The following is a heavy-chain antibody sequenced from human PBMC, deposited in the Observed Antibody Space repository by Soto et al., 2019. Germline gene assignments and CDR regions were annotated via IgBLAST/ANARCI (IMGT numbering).Heavy chain of an antibody. J-gene: IGHJ3*02. CDR1: GGSISSSNW. Sequence: SETLSLTCAVSGGSISSSNWWSWVRQPPGKGLEWIGEIYHSGSTNYNPSLKSRVTISVDKSKNQFSLKLSSVTAADTAVYYCARGLAVAGTNDAFDIWGQGTMVTVSS. CDR2: IYHSGST. D-gene: IGHD6-19*01. CDR3: ARGLAVAGTNDAFDI. V-gene: IGHV4-4*02.